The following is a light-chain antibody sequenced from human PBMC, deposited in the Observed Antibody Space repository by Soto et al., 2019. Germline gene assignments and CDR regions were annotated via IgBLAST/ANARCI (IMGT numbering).Light chain of an antibody. CDR3: QQLNSYPLT. V-gene: IGKV1-9*01. J-gene: IGKJ4*01. CDR2: AAS. CDR1: QGISSY. Sequence: DIQLTQSPSFLSASVGDRVTIRCRASQGISSYLAWYQQKPGKAPKLLIYAASTLQSGVPSRFSGSGSGTEFTLTISSLQPEDFATYYCQQLNSYPLTFGGGTKVDIK.